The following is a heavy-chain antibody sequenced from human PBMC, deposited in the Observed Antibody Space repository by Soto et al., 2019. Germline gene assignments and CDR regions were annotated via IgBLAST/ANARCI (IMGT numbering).Heavy chain of an antibody. V-gene: IGHV3-9*01. Sequence: GGSLRLSCAASGFTFDDYAMHWVRQVPGKGLEWVSGINWNSGSIGYGDSVKGRFAISRDNAKNSLHLQMNSLSAEDTAFYYCVKDESINWYSGHFRHWGQGTLVTVAA. J-gene: IGHJ1*01. CDR1: GFTFDDYA. CDR2: INWNSGSI. CDR3: VKDESINWYSGHFRH. D-gene: IGHD6-13*01.